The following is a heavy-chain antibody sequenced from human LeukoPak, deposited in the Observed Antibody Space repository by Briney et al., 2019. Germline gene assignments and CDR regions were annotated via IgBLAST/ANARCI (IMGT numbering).Heavy chain of an antibody. CDR3: AKAVKASCNGHRCYGFDH. Sequence: PGGSLRLSCAASGFTFTAYAMNWVRQAPGKDLEWVASVVNTGRDTYHAESVRGRFTVSRDNSKNTVYLQMNSLRAEDTAIYYCAKAVKASCNGHRCYGFDHWGRGTLVTVSS. J-gene: IGHJ4*02. D-gene: IGHD2-15*01. V-gene: IGHV3-23*01. CDR2: VVNTGRDT. CDR1: GFTFTAYA.